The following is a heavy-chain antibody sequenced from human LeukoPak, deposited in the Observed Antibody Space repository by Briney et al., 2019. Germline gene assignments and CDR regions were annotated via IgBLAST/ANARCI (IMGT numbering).Heavy chain of an antibody. Sequence: GGSLRLSCTASGFTFGDHAMSWVRQAPGKGLDRVGFIRSRAYGGTTEYAASVKGRFIISRDDAKSIAYLQMNSLDTEDTAVYYCSRGPIQRWFYYGMDVWGQGTTVIVSS. J-gene: IGHJ6*02. D-gene: IGHD5-18*01. CDR2: IRSRAYGGTT. CDR1: GFTFGDHA. CDR3: SRGPIQRWFYYGMDV. V-gene: IGHV3-49*04.